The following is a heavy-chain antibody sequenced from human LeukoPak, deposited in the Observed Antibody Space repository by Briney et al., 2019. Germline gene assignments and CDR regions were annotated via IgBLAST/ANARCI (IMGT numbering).Heavy chain of an antibody. CDR3: ARDGHYYDSSGYPGDYYYYGMDV. CDR1: GFTFSSYS. V-gene: IGHV3-21*01. D-gene: IGHD3-22*01. J-gene: IGHJ6*02. Sequence: PGGSLRLSCAASGFTFSSYSMNWVRQAPGKGLEWVSSISSSSSYIYYADSVKGRFTISRDNAKNSLYLQMNSLRAEDTAVYCCARDGHYYDSSGYPGDYYYYGMDVWGQGTTVTVSS. CDR2: ISSSSSYI.